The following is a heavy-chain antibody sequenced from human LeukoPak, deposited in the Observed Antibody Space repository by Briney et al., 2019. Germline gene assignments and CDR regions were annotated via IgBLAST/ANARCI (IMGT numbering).Heavy chain of an antibody. CDR2: ISGYNGNT. Sequence: ASVKVSCKASGYTFTSYGISWVRQAPGQGLEWMGWISGYNGNTNYAQKLQGRVTMTSDTSTTTAYMELRSLRSDDTAVYYCAGDPNSYEASFDYWGQGTLVTVSS. CDR3: AGDPNSYEASFDY. CDR1: GYTFTSYG. D-gene: IGHD3-22*01. V-gene: IGHV1-18*01. J-gene: IGHJ4*02.